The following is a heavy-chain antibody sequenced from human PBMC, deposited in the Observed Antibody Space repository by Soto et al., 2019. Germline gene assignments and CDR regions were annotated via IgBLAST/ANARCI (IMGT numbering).Heavy chain of an antibody. CDR1: GYSLTGDG. D-gene: IGHD6-6*01. V-gene: IGHV1-18*01. J-gene: IGHJ4*02. Sequence: ASVKVSCKASGYSLTGDGIGWVRQAPGQGLEWMGWISAYNGNTNYAQKLQGRVTMTTDTSTSTAYMELRSLRSDDTAVYYCARGSEYSSQYYFDYWGQGTLVTVSS. CDR3: ARGSEYSSQYYFDY. CDR2: ISAYNGNT.